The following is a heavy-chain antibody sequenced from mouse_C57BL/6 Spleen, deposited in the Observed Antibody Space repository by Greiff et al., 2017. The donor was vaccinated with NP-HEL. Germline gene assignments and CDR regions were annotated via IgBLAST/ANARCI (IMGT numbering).Heavy chain of an antibody. V-gene: IGHV5-16*01. CDR2: INYDGSST. CDR1: GFTFSDYY. J-gene: IGHJ2*01. CDR3: AREGPELGIDY. Sequence: EVMLVESEGGLVQPGSSMKLSCTASGFTFSDYYMAWVRQVPEKGLEWVANINYDGSSTYYLDSLKSRFIISRDNAKNILYLQMSSLKSEDTATYYCAREGPELGIDYWGQGTTLTVSS. D-gene: IGHD4-1*01.